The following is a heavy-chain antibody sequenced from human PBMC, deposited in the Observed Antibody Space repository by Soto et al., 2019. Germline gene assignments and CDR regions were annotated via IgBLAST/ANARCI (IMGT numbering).Heavy chain of an antibody. CDR3: ARTYYYDSSGYYYHAFDI. CDR2: IIPIFGTA. J-gene: IGHJ3*02. CDR1: GGPFSSYA. V-gene: IGHV1-69*13. Sequence: SGKVCFKAYGGPFSSYAISLVRQAPGQGLEWMGGIIPIFGTANYAQKFQGRVTITADESTSTAYMELSRLRSEDTAVYYCARTYYYDSSGYYYHAFDIWGQGTMVTVSS. D-gene: IGHD3-22*01.